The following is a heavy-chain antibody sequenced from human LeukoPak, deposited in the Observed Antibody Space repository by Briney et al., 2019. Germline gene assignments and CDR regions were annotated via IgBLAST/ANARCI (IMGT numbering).Heavy chain of an antibody. D-gene: IGHD6-19*01. V-gene: IGHV4-34*01. J-gene: IGHJ4*02. CDR2: INHSGST. CDR1: GGSISSYY. CDR3: ARGKIAVAGTFNY. Sequence: KPSETLSLTCTVSGGSISSYYWSWIRQPPGKGLEWIGEINHSGSTNYNPSLKSRVTISVDTSKNQFSLKLSSVTAADTAVYYCARGKIAVAGTFNYWGQGTLVTVSS.